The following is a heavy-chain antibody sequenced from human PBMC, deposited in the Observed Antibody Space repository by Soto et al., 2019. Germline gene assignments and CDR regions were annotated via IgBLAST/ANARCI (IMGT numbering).Heavy chain of an antibody. J-gene: IGHJ6*03. CDR2: ISWNSGSI. D-gene: IGHD6-13*01. CDR3: AKDIAAAGTPYYYYMDV. Sequence: EVQLVESGGGLVQPGRSLRLSCAASGFTFDDYAMHWVRQAPGKGLEWVSGISWNSGSIGYADSLKGRFTISRDNAKNSLYLQMNSLRAEDTALYYCAKDIAAAGTPYYYYMDVWGKGTTVTVSS. V-gene: IGHV3-9*01. CDR1: GFTFDDYA.